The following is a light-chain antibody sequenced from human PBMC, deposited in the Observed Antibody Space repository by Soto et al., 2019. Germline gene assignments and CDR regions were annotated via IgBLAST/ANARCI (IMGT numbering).Light chain of an antibody. J-gene: IGLJ2*01. CDR1: NIGSKS. Sequence: SYELTQPPSVSVAPGKTARITCGGNNIGSKSVHWYQQKPGQAPVLVIYYDSDRPSGIPERFSGSNSGNTATLTISRVEAGDEADYYCQLWDSSSDRDVVFGGGTKLTVL. CDR3: QLWDSSSDRDVV. CDR2: YDS. V-gene: IGLV3-21*04.